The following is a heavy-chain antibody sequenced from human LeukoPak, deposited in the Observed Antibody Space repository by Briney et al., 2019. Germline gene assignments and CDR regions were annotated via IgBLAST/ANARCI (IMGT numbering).Heavy chain of an antibody. V-gene: IGHV3-74*01. J-gene: IGHJ4*02. CDR1: GFTYGNYL. Sequence: GGSLRLSCAASGFTYGNYLMHWVRQAPGKGLVWVSRISPDGRSTNYADFVKGRFTVSRDNSKNTLYLQMNGLRAEDTAVYYCAKDISVSVAVAGDWGQGTLVTVSS. CDR3: AKDISVSVAVAGD. D-gene: IGHD6-19*01. CDR2: ISPDGRST.